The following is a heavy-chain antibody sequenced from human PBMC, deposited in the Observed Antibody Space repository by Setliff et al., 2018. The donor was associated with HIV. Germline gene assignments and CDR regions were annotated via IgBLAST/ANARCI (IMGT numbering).Heavy chain of an antibody. Sequence: GGSLRLSCAASGFTFNSYAIHWVRQAPGKGLEWVAVISYDASKKYFADSVKGRITISRDNSKNTLYLQMNSLRAEDTAVYYCAREGITGTTLHPYWGQGTLVTVSS. V-gene: IGHV3-30*04. D-gene: IGHD1-7*01. CDR2: ISYDASKK. J-gene: IGHJ4*02. CDR1: GFTFNSYA. CDR3: AREGITGTTLHPY.